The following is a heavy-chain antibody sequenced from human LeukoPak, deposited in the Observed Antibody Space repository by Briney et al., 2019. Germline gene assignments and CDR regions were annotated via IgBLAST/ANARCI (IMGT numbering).Heavy chain of an antibody. J-gene: IGHJ4*02. Sequence: GGSLRLSCAASGFTFSDYYMSWIRQAPGKGLEWVAYSSSSGSTIYYADSVKGRFTISRDNAKHPLYRQMTGRRAEDPAGYCCAGDRDYYAGSGYYRVDYWGQGTMVTVSS. V-gene: IGHV3-11*04. CDR2: SSSSGSTI. CDR1: GFTFSDYY. CDR3: AGDRDYYAGSGYYRVDY. D-gene: IGHD3-22*01.